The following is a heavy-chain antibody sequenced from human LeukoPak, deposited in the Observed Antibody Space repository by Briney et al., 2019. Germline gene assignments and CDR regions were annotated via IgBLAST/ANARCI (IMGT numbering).Heavy chain of an antibody. CDR1: GGSFSGYY. Sequence: SETLSLTCAVYGGSFSGYYWSWIRQPPGKGLEWIGEINHSGSTNYNPSLKSRVTISVDTSKNQFSLKLSSVAAADTAVYYCARKDSSGYYRKERNFDYWGQGALVTVSS. CDR3: ARKDSSGYYRKERNFDY. V-gene: IGHV4-34*01. D-gene: IGHD3-22*01. CDR2: INHSGST. J-gene: IGHJ4*02.